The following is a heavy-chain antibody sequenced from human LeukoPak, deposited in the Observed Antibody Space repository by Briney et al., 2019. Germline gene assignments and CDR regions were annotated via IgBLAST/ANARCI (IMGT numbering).Heavy chain of an antibody. D-gene: IGHD2-2*01. V-gene: IGHV1-46*01. J-gene: IGHJ4*02. CDR3: ARDGTVPAAVYYFDY. CDR2: INPRTSTT. CDR1: GYTFTSYY. Sequence: ASVEVSCKASGYTFTSYYMHWVRQAPGQGPEWMGMINPRTSTTSDPQKFQGRVTMTSDTSTSTLYLELRSLTYEDTAVYYCARDGTVPAAVYYFDYWGQGTLVTVSS.